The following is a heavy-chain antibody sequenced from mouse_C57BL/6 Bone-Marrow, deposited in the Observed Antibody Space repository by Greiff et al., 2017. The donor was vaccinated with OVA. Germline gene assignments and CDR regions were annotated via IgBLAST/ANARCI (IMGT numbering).Heavy chain of an antibody. CDR3: TRGYSNYYAMDY. CDR2: IDPETGGT. Sequence: VQLQQSGAELVRPGASVTLSCKASGYTFTDYEMHWVKQTPVHGLEWIGAIDPETGGTAYNQTFKGKAILTADTSSSTAYMELRSLTSEDSAVYYCTRGYSNYYAMDYWGQGTSVTVSS. J-gene: IGHJ4*01. D-gene: IGHD2-5*01. CDR1: GYTFTDYE. V-gene: IGHV1-15*01.